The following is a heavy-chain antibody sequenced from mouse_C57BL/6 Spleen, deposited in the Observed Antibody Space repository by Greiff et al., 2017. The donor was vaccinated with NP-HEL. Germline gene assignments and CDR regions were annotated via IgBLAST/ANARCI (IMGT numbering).Heavy chain of an antibody. V-gene: IGHV3-6*01. CDR1: GYSITSGYY. D-gene: IGHD2-2*01. J-gene: IGHJ4*01. Sequence: DVQLQESGPGLVKPSQSLSLTCSVTGYSITSGYYWNWIRQFPGNKLEWMGYISYDGSNNYNPSLKNRISITRDTSKNQFFLKLNSVTTEDTATYYCARDEGYDGYYYAMDYWGQGTSVTVSS. CDR2: ISYDGSN. CDR3: ARDEGYDGYYYAMDY.